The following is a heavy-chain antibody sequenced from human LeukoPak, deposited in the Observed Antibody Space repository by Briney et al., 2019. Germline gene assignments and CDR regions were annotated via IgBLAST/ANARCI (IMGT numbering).Heavy chain of an antibody. J-gene: IGHJ6*03. V-gene: IGHV1-2*02. Sequence: ASVKVSCKASGYTFTGYYMHWVRQAPGQGLEWMGWINPNSGGTNYAQKFQGRVTMTRDTSISTAYMELSRLRSDDTAVYYCARGSKQLWLQVYYYYMDVWGKGTTVTVSS. CDR3: ARGSKQLWLQVYYYYMDV. D-gene: IGHD5-18*01. CDR2: INPNSGGT. CDR1: GYTFTGYY.